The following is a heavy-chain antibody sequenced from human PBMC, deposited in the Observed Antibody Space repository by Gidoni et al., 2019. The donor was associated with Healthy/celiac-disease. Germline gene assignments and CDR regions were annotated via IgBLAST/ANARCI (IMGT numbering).Heavy chain of an antibody. CDR1: GYTFTGYY. V-gene: IGHV1-2*02. D-gene: IGHD2-8*01. J-gene: IGHJ4*02. CDR2: INPNSGGT. Sequence: HVHLVQSGAEVNKPGAPVKVSCKHSGYTFTGYYMHWVRQAPGQGLEWMGWINPNSGGTNDAQKFQGRVTRTRETSIRTADMELSRLRSDDTAVYYCAREIVMGYWGQGTLVTVSS. CDR3: AREIVMGY.